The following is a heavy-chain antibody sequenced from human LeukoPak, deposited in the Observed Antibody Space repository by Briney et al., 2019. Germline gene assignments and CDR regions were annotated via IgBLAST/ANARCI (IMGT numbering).Heavy chain of an antibody. J-gene: IGHJ5*02. Sequence: PSETLSLTCAVYGGSFSGYYWSWIRQPPGKGLEWIGEINHSGSTNYNPSLKSRVTISVDTSKNQFSLQLSSVTAADTAVYYCARGSVVVVAALRWFDLWGQGTLVTVSS. D-gene: IGHD2-15*01. CDR2: INHSGST. CDR3: ARGSVVVVAALRWFDL. V-gene: IGHV4-34*01. CDR1: GGSFSGYY.